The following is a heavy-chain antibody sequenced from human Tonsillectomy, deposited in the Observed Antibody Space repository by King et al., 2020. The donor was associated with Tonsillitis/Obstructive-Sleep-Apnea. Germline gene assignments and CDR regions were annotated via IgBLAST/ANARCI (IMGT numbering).Heavy chain of an antibody. CDR2: IIPILDIT. CDR1: GGTFSSYA. V-gene: IGHV1-69*10. D-gene: IGHD4-17*01. CDR3: ARGSAEYGDYVGGMDV. Sequence: QLVQSGAEVKKSGSSVKVSCKASGGTFSSYAISWVRQAPGQGLEWMGGIIPILDITNYAQKFQGRVTISADTSTGTAYMELNSLGSEDTAVYYCARGSAEYGDYVGGMDVWGQGPTVTVSS. J-gene: IGHJ6*02.